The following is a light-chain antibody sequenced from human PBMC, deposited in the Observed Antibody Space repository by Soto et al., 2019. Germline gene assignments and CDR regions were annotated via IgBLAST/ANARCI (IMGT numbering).Light chain of an antibody. CDR1: ESVRTN. V-gene: IGKV3-20*01. CDR2: GAS. CDR3: QQYGSSPWT. Sequence: ETVVTQSPSTLAVSPGETATLSSSASESVRTNLARYQQKPGQAPRLLIYGASSRATGIPDRFSGSGSGTDFTLTISRLEPEDFAVYYCQQYGSSPWTFGQGTKVDIK. J-gene: IGKJ1*01.